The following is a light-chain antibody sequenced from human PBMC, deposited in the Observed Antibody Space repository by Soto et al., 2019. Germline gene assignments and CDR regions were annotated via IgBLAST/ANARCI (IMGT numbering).Light chain of an antibody. CDR3: QQRHSYPIT. Sequence: DIQLTQSPSFLSASVGDRVTISCRASQGIGNYLAWYQQKPGKAPSLLIHTASSLQTGVPSRFSGSGSGTEFTLTITSLQPEDFATYYCQQRHSYPITFGQGTRLEIK. V-gene: IGKV1-9*01. CDR1: QGIGNY. J-gene: IGKJ5*01. CDR2: TAS.